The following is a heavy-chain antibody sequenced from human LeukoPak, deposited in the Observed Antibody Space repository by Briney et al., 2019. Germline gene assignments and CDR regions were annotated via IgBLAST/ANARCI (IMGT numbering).Heavy chain of an antibody. J-gene: IGHJ6*03. CDR1: GFTFSSYA. V-gene: IGHV3-21*01. D-gene: IGHD2-21*02. CDR3: ARCGGDCYYYYYYYMDV. Sequence: GGSLRLSCAASGFTFSSYAMHGVRQAPGKGLEWVSSITSSGSYIYYADSVKGRFTISRDNSKNTLYLQMNSLRAEDTAVYYCARCGGDCYYYYYYYMDVWGKGTTVTVSS. CDR2: ITSSGSYI.